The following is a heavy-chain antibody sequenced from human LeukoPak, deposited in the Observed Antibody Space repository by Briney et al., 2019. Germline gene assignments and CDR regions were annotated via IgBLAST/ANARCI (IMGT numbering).Heavy chain of an antibody. J-gene: IGHJ6*02. CDR2: IIPMLDKA. Sequence: SVKVSCKASGGTFTTHAINWVRQAPGQGFEWMGRIIPMLDKANYGQKSQGRVTITADKFTTTVYMELTSLRSEDTAVYYCARDETVRDDYYGMDVWGQGTTVTDSS. V-gene: IGHV1-69*04. CDR3: ARDETVRDDYYGMDV. CDR1: GGTFTTHA. D-gene: IGHD4-11*01.